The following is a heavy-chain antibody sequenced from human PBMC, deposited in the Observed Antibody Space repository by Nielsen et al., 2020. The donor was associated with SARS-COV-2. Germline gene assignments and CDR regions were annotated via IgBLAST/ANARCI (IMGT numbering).Heavy chain of an antibody. D-gene: IGHD2-8*02. Sequence: GESLKISCAASGFNFSDYFMARIRQAPGKGLEWISYISGRSVYTNYADSVKGRFTISRDNAKNSLYLQMNNVTVEDTAVYYCATAGASNYWGQGSLVTVSS. J-gene: IGHJ4*02. CDR1: GFNFSDYF. CDR3: ATAGASNY. V-gene: IGHV3-11*03. CDR2: ISGRSVYT.